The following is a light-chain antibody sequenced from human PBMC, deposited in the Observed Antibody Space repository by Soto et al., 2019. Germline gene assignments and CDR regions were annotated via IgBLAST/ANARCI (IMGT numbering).Light chain of an antibody. CDR2: RNN. CDR3: AAWDDSLNGPL. Sequence: QSVLTQPPSASGTPGQRVTISCSGSSSNIGSNYVYWYQQLPGTAPKLLIYRNNQRPSGVPDRFSGSKSGTSASLAVNGLQSEDEADYYCAAWDDSLNGPLFGGGTKLTVL. CDR1: SSNIGSNY. J-gene: IGLJ3*02. V-gene: IGLV1-47*01.